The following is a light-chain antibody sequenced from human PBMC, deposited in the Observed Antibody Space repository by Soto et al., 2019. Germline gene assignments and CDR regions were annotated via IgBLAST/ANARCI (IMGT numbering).Light chain of an antibody. CDR1: QSVARD. CDR3: QQHTISMYT. Sequence: EIALTQSPGTLSLSPGETATLSCRASQSVARDLSWYQQKPGQAPRLLISRASTGATGIPDRFSGSGSGTDFTLTINGLEPEDSAVYYCQQHTISMYTFGQGTKLEIK. J-gene: IGKJ2*01. CDR2: RAS. V-gene: IGKV3-20*01.